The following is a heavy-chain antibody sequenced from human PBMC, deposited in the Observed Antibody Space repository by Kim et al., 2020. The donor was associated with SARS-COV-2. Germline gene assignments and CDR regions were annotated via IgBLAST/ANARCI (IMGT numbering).Heavy chain of an antibody. Sequence: GGSLRLSCAASGFTFSSYAMSWVRQAPGKGLEWVSAISGSGGSTYYADSVKGRFTISRDNSKNTLYLQMNSLRAEDTAVYYCAKDTPYYDILTGFTPYGHETDYLGQGTLVTVSS. CDR3: AKDTPYYDILTGFTPYGHETDY. D-gene: IGHD3-9*01. J-gene: IGHJ4*02. CDR2: ISGSGGST. CDR1: GFTFSSYA. V-gene: IGHV3-23*01.